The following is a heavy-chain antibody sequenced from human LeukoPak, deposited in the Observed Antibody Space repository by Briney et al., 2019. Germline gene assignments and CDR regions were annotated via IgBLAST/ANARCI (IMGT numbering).Heavy chain of an antibody. CDR1: GFTFSTYA. J-gene: IGHJ4*02. Sequence: GGSLRLSCAASGFTFSTYAMHWVRQAPGKGLEWVAVISYDGSNKYYADSVKGRFTISRDSSKNTLYLQMNSLRPEDTAVYYCPRGPVSVGLYFDYWGQGTLVTVSS. V-gene: IGHV3-30-3*01. CDR2: ISYDGSNK. CDR3: PRGPVSVGLYFDY. D-gene: IGHD2-2*01.